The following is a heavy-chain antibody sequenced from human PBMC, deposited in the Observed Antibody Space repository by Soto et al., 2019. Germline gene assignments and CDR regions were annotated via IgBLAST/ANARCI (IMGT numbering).Heavy chain of an antibody. CDR1: GFTFSDYG. Sequence: QVQLVESGGGVVQPARSLRLSCAASGFTFSDYGMHWVRQAPGKGLEWVAAISFDGSDTYYVGSVKGRFTISRANSMNTLYLQMSSLRAADMAVYYCALGTPVARAWLGYWGQGTLVTVSS. CDR3: ALGTPVARAWLGY. CDR2: ISFDGSDT. J-gene: IGHJ4*02. D-gene: IGHD6-19*01. V-gene: IGHV3-30*03.